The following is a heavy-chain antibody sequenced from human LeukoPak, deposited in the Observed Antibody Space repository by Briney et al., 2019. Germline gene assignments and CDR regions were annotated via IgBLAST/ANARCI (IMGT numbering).Heavy chain of an antibody. Sequence: GGSLRLSCEVSGFTFTDYWMSWVCQAPGKGLEWVANIKQDGSEKYYVDSVKGRFTISRDNAKNSLYLQLNSLRAEDTAVYYCAREGRKSFSMTYWGQGTLVTVSS. D-gene: IGHD2/OR15-2a*01. CDR3: AREGRKSFSMTY. V-gene: IGHV3-7*01. J-gene: IGHJ4*02. CDR1: GFTFTDYW. CDR2: IKQDGSEK.